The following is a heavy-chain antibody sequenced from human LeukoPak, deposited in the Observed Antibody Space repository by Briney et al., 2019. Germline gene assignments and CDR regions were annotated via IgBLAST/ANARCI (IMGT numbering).Heavy chain of an antibody. V-gene: IGHV3-23*01. CDR1: GFTFSNYA. D-gene: IGHD3-22*01. CDR3: AKRGYYEFDF. CDR2: ISGSGDYT. Sequence: GGSLRLSCAASGFTFSNYAMSWVRQAPGKGLEWVSAISGSGDYTYYADSVKGRFTISRDNSKNTVYLQMNSLRAEDTAVYYCAKRGYYEFDFWGQGTLVTVSP. J-gene: IGHJ4*02.